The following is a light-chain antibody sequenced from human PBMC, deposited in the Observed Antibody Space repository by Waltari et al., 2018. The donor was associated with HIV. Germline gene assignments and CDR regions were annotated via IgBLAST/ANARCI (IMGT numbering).Light chain of an antibody. CDR1: KLGAKY. V-gene: IGLV3-1*01. Sequence: SYELTQPPSVSVSPGQTASITCSGDKLGAKYVGWYQQKPGQSPVLVMYQDDRRSPGIPERFSGSNSGNTATLTIRGTQAMDEADYYCQAWDSTTAGVFGTGTKVTVL. J-gene: IGLJ1*01. CDR3: QAWDSTTAGV. CDR2: QDD.